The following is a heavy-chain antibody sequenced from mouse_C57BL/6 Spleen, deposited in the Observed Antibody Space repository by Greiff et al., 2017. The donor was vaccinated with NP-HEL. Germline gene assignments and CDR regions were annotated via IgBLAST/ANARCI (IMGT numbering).Heavy chain of an antibody. V-gene: IGHV5-16*01. CDR1: GFTFSDYY. CDR2: INYDGSST. D-gene: IGHD2-5*01. J-gene: IGHJ1*03. CDR3: ARDPHSNYPYWYFDV. Sequence: EVKLVESEGGLVQPGRSMKLSCTASGFTFSDYYMAWVRQVPEKGLEWVANINYDGSSTYYLDSLKSRFIISRDNAKNILYLQMSSLKSEDTATYYCARDPHSNYPYWYFDVWGTGTTVTVSS.